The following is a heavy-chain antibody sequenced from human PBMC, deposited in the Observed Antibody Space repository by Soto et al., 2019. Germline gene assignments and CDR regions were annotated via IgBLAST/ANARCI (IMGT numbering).Heavy chain of an antibody. Sequence: ASVKVSCKASGYTFTRHGITWVRQAPGQGLEWMGWISGYNGNTNYAQKLQGRVTMTTDTSTSTAYMELSSLRSEDTAVYYCARDLAMDVWGQGTTVTVSS. D-gene: IGHD3-16*01. CDR3: ARDLAMDV. CDR2: ISGYNGNT. CDR1: GYTFTRHG. V-gene: IGHV1-18*01. J-gene: IGHJ6*02.